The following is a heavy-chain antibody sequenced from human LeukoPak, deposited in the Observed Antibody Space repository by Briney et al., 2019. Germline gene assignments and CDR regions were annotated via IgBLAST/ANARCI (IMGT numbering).Heavy chain of an antibody. Sequence: GSLRLSCAASGFTFTSYAMHWVRQAPGKGLEYVSAISNNAVRIYYADSVKGRFTISRDNSKDTLYLQMGSLRPEDMAVYYCARDLSGGGLDYWGQGTLVTVFS. V-gene: IGHV3-64*02. CDR1: GFTFTSYA. J-gene: IGHJ4*02. CDR2: ISNNAVRI. CDR3: ARDLSGGGLDY. D-gene: IGHD3-10*01.